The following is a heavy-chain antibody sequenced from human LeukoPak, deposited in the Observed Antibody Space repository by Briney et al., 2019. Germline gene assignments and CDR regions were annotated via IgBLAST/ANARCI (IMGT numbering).Heavy chain of an antibody. J-gene: IGHJ4*02. CDR2: IYYSGST. Sequence: SQTLSLTCTVSGRSISSGGYYWTWIRQHPGKGLEWIGYIYYSGSTYYNPSLKSRVTISVDTSKNQFSLKLSSVTAADTAVYYCAAGQSRWYFDYWGQGTLVTVSS. CDR3: AAGQSRWYFDY. V-gene: IGHV4-31*03. CDR1: GRSISSGGYY.